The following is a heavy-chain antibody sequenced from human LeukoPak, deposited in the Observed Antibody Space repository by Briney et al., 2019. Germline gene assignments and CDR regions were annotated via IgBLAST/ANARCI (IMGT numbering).Heavy chain of an antibody. CDR1: GFTFSSYS. CDR3: AKLGVRLTSTGQDY. Sequence: GGSLRLSCAASGFTFSSYSMNWVRQAPGKGLEWVSAINYNGVITDYADSVKGRFTISRDNSKSTLYLQMNSLRGEDTAVYYCAKLGVRLTSTGQDYWGQGTLVTVSS. D-gene: IGHD3-16*01. CDR2: INYNGVIT. V-gene: IGHV3-23*01. J-gene: IGHJ4*02.